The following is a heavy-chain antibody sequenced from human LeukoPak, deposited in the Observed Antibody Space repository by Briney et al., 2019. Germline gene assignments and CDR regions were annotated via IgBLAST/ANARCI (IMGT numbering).Heavy chain of an antibody. Sequence: SETLSLTCSVSGDSISSGGYYWSWIRQHPGKGLEWIGYIYYSGSTYYNPSLKSRVTISVDTSNNKFSLRLNSVTAADTAVYYCARVRSGYDLTFNYWGQGTLVTVSS. J-gene: IGHJ4*02. CDR1: GDSISSGGYY. CDR3: ARVRSGYDLTFNY. D-gene: IGHD5-12*01. CDR2: IYYSGST. V-gene: IGHV4-31*03.